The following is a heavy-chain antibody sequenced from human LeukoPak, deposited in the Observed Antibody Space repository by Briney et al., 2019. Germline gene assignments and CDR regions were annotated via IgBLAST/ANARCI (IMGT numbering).Heavy chain of an antibody. CDR1: GGSFIGNY. CDR3: ARGPSYGSGSPERGVDMDV. J-gene: IGHJ6*03. D-gene: IGHD3-10*01. V-gene: IGHV4-34*01. CDR2: INHSGST. Sequence: PSDTLSLTCAVYGGSFIGNYWSWIRQPPGKGLEWIGEINHSGSTNYNPSLKSRVTISMDTSKNQFSLKLSSVTAADTAVYYCARGPSYGSGSPERGVDMDVWGKGTTVTVSS.